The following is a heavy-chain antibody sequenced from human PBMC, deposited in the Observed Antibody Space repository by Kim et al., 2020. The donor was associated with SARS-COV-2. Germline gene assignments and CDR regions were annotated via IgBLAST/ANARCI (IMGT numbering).Heavy chain of an antibody. CDR3: ARLFHSHGGYADY. CDR1: GGSIGNTNYF. V-gene: IGHV4-39*07. Sequence: SETLSLTCTVSGGSIGNTNYFWGWIRQSPGKGLQYIGRIYYSGTTYYNPSLESRVTISLDTSKSQFSLSLNSVTAADTAIYYCARLFHSHGGYADYWGQGTLVTVSS. D-gene: IGHD5-12*01. J-gene: IGHJ4*02. CDR2: IYYSGTT.